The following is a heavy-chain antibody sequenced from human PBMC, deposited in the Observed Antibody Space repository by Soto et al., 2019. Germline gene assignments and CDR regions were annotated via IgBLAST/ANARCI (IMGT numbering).Heavy chain of an antibody. CDR3: ARAGAGFIVH. CDR2: IWYDGSNK. V-gene: IGHV3-33*01. J-gene: IGHJ4*02. D-gene: IGHD1-26*01. CDR1: GFTFSSYG. Sequence: QVQLVESGGGVVQPGRSLRLSCAASGFTFSSYGMHWVRQAPGKGLEWVAVIWYDGSNKYYADSVKGRFTISRDNSKNTLYLQMNSRRAEDTAVYYCARAGAGFIVHWGQGTLVTVSS.